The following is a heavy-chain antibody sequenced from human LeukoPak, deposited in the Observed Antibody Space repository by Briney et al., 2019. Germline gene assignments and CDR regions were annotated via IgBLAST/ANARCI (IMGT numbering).Heavy chain of an antibody. V-gene: IGHV4-59*01. D-gene: IGHD3-10*01. CDR2: INYSGST. Sequence: AETLTLTCTVSGVSMSSYYWSWIRQPPGKGLEWVGYINYSGSTIYNPSLKSRVTISGTTSMYQVSLKLSSVPASVTVVYHCARVPPGCMDVWGQGTTVTVSS. CDR1: GVSMSSYY. J-gene: IGHJ6*02. CDR3: ARVPPGCMDV.